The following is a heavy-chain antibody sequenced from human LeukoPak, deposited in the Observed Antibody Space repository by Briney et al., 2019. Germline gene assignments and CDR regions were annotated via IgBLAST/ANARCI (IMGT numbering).Heavy chain of an antibody. J-gene: IGHJ2*01. D-gene: IGHD2-21*02. CDR2: IYPGDSDT. CDR3: ARLSYCGGDCYSPGWYFDL. CDR1: GYSLTSYW. V-gene: IGHV5-51*01. Sequence: GESLKISCKGSGYSLTSYWIGWVRQMPGKGLEWMGIIYPGDSDTRYSPSFQGQVTISADKSISTAYLQWSSLKASDTAMYYCARLSYCGGDCYSPGWYFDLWGRGTLVTVSS.